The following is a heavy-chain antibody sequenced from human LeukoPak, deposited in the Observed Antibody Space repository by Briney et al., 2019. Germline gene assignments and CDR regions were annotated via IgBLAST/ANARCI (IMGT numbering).Heavy chain of an antibody. CDR2: MYYSGST. V-gene: IGHV4-39*01. CDR1: GDAITGSTYY. J-gene: IGHJ4*02. Sequence: SETLSLTCTVSGDAITGSTYYWGWIRQPPGKGLEWIGSMYYSGSTYSNASLKSRVTISADTSKNQFSLKLSSVTAADTATYYCARQYYDRTGYYYLDHWTQGTLVTVSS. CDR3: ARQYYDRTGYYYLDH. D-gene: IGHD3-22*01.